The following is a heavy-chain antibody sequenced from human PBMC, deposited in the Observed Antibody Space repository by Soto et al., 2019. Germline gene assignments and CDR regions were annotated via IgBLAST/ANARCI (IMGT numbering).Heavy chain of an antibody. D-gene: IGHD2-15*01. J-gene: IGHJ6*02. V-gene: IGHV3-30-3*01. CDR3: ARAYCMGGSCYYYYYGMDV. CDR1: GFTFSSYA. Sequence: GGSLRLSCAASGFTFSSYAMHWVRQAPGKGLEWVAVISYDGSNKYYADSVKGRFTISRDNSKNTLYLQMNSLRAEDSSVCYCARAYCMGGSCYYYYYGMDVWGQGTTVTVSS. CDR2: ISYDGSNK.